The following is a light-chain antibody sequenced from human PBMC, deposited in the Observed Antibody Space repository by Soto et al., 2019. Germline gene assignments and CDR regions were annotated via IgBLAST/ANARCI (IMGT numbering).Light chain of an antibody. J-gene: IGKJ3*01. V-gene: IGKV3-20*01. Sequence: EIVLTQSPGTLSLSPGERATLSCRTSQSVSSRYLAWYQQRPGQAPRLLIYGASSRASGIPDRFSGSGSGTDFTLTISRLEPEDFAVYYCQQYGSSPLFTFGPGTKVDIK. CDR1: QSVSSRY. CDR3: QQYGSSPLFT. CDR2: GAS.